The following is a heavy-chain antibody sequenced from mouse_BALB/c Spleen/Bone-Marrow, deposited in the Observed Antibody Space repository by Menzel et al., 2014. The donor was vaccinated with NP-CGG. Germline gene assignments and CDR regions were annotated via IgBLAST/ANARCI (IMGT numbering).Heavy chain of an antibody. D-gene: IGHD2-1*01. CDR2: IYPGDGDT. CDR3: ARGDGNYPFYGMDY. J-gene: IGHJ4*01. V-gene: IGHV1-80*01. Sequence: QVQLQQPGAELVRPGSSVKISCKASGYAFSSYWMNWVKQRPGQGLEWIGQIYPGDGDTNYNGKFKGKATLTADKSSSTAYMQLSSLTSEDSAVYFCARGDGNYPFYGMDYWGQGTSVTVSS. CDR1: GYAFSSYW.